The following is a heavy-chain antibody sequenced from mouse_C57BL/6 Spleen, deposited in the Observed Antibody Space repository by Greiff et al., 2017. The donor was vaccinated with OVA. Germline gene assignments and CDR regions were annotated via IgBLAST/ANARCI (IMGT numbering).Heavy chain of an antibody. J-gene: IGHJ3*01. CDR2: IWGVGST. D-gene: IGHD1-1*01. CDR3: GSGGGSSSRFAY. CDR1: GFSFTSYG. Sequence: VQLQESGPGLVAPSQSLSITCTVSGFSFTSYGVDWVRQSPGKGLEWLGVIWGVGSTNYNSALKSRLSISKDNSKSQVFLKMNSLQTDDTAMYYCGSGGGSSSRFAYWGQGTLVTVSA. V-gene: IGHV2-6*01.